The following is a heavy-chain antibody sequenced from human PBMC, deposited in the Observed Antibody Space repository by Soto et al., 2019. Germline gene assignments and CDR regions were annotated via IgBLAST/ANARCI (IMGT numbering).Heavy chain of an antibody. CDR3: ARDILSVGPRANDAFDV. Sequence: QVQLVQSGAEVRKPGASVNISCRASGFSFSDNLINWVRQAPGQSLEWKGWINHDNGNTRYSQTLQGRVTISRHSSASIAYVEVIDLTSEDTAVDYCARDILSVGPRANDAFDVWGQGTMVTVSS. CDR2: INHDNGNT. J-gene: IGHJ3*01. V-gene: IGHV1-3*01. CDR1: GFSFSDNL. D-gene: IGHD2-8*02.